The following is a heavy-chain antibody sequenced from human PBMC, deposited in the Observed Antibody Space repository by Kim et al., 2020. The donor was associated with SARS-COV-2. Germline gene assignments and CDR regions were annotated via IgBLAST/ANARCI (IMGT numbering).Heavy chain of an antibody. J-gene: IGHJ6*04. CDR1: GFTFRSYC. D-gene: IGHD3-10*01. CDR3: AKDLFSMDGNYGKDI. CDR2: ISEDGTKT. Sequence: GVSLRLSCAASGFTFRSYCMHWVRHAPGKGLVWVAGISEDGTKTYYADSVKGRFTISRDNSQNTLYLQMNSLTAEDTAVYYCAKDLFSMDGNYGKDIRV. V-gene: IGHV3-30*18.